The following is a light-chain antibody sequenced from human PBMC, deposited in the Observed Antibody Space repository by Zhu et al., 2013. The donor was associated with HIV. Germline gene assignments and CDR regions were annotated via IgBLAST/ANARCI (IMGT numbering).Light chain of an antibody. CDR2: EVN. CDR3: SSYTSSSTLV. J-gene: IGLJ1*01. CDR1: SSDVGGYSY. V-gene: IGLV2-14*01. Sequence: QSALTQPASVSGSPGQSITISCTGTSSDVGGYSYVSWYQHHPGKAPKLIIYEVNNRPSGVSNRFSGSKSGNTASLTISGLQAEDEADYYCSSYTSSSTLVFGTGTKVTVL.